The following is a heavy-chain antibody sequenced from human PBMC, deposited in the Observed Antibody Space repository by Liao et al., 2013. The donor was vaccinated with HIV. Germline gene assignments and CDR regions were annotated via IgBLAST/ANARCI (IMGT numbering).Heavy chain of an antibody. CDR1: TGSITTYY. V-gene: IGHV4-4*07. CDR2: VYASGTV. D-gene: IGHD3-22*01. Sequence: QVHLHESGPGLVKPSETLSLTCTVSTGSITTYYWNWIRQPAGKGLEWIGRVYASGTVNYNPSLRSRVTLSLDTSKNQVSLKLNSLTAADTAVYFCARGVDVDDSRDYFNYWGQGILVTVSS. CDR3: ARGVDVDDSRDYFNY. J-gene: IGHJ4*02.